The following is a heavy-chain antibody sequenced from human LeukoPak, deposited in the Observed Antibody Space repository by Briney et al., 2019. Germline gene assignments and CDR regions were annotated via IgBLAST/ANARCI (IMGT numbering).Heavy chain of an antibody. J-gene: IGHJ5*02. V-gene: IGHV3-23*01. Sequence: GGSLRLSCAASGFTFSSDAMTWVRQAPGKGLEWVSSIDGSGSFTYYADSVKGRFTISRDNSKNTLYLQMNSLRVEDTAIYYCAKKPAGFDPWGQGTLVTVSS. CDR2: IDGSGSFT. D-gene: IGHD1-14*01. CDR3: AKKPAGFDP. CDR1: GFTFSSDA.